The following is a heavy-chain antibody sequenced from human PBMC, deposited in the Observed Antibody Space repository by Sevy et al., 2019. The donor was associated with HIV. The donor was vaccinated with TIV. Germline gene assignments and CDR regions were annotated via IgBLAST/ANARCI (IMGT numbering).Heavy chain of an antibody. J-gene: IGHJ4*02. D-gene: IGHD1-26*01. CDR1: GFTFSSYG. V-gene: IGHV3-30*18. CDR2: ISYDGSNK. Sequence: GGSLRLSCAASGFTFSSYGMHWVRQAPGKGLEWVAVISYDGSNKYYADSVKGRFTISRDNSKNTLYLQMNSLRAEDTAVYYCAKDVVGGATLPGPFDYWGQGTLVTVSS. CDR3: AKDVVGGATLPGPFDY.